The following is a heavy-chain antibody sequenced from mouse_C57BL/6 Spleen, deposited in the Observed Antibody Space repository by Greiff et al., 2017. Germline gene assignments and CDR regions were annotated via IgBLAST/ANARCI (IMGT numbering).Heavy chain of an antibody. CDR2: IWGDGST. J-gene: IGHJ3*01. D-gene: IGHD2-4*01. CDR1: GFSLTSYG. V-gene: IGHV2-3*01. CDR3: AKTGIYYDYDEEAWFAC. Sequence: VHLVESGPGLVAPSQSLSITCTVSGFSLTSYGVSWVRQPPGKGLEWLGVIWGDGSTNYHSALISRLSISKDNSKSQVFLKLNSLQTDDTATYYCAKTGIYYDYDEEAWFACWGQGTLVTVSA.